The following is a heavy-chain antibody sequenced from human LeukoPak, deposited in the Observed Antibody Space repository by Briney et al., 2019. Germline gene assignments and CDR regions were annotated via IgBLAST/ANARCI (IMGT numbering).Heavy chain of an antibody. CDR3: ARHVHRYCSSTSCLPRDY. Sequence: GESLKISCKGSGYSFTSYWISWVRQMPGKGLEWMGRIDPSDSYTNYSPSFQGHVTISADKSISTAYLQWSSLKASDTAMYYCARHVHRYCSSTSCLPRDYWGQGTLVTVSS. J-gene: IGHJ4*02. V-gene: IGHV5-10-1*01. CDR2: IDPSDSYT. D-gene: IGHD2-2*01. CDR1: GYSFTSYW.